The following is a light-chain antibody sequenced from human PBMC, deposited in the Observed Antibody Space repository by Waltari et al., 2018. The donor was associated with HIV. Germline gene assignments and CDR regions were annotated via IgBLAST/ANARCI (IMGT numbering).Light chain of an antibody. J-gene: IGLJ1*01. CDR3: QSYDSSLRGYV. Sequence: QSVLTQPPSVSGAPGQRVTLSCTGSSSNIGANYDLHWYQQLLGTAPKLLIYGNSNRPSGVPDRFSGSKSGTSASLAITGLQAEDEAHYYCQSYDSSLRGYVFGTGTKVTVL. CDR2: GNS. CDR1: SSNIGANYD. V-gene: IGLV1-40*01.